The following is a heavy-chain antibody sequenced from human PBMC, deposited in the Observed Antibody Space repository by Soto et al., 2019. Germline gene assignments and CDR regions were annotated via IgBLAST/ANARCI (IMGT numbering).Heavy chain of an antibody. V-gene: IGHV3-33*01. D-gene: IGHD3-10*01. CDR1: GFTFSSYG. Sequence: GSLRLSCAASGFTFSSYGMHWVRQAPGKGMEWVAVIWYDGGNKYYADSVKGRFTISRDNSKNTLYLQMNSLRAEDTAVYYCARDPLTYYYGSGSVLDYWGQGTLVTVSS. J-gene: IGHJ4*02. CDR2: IWYDGGNK. CDR3: ARDPLTYYYGSGSVLDY.